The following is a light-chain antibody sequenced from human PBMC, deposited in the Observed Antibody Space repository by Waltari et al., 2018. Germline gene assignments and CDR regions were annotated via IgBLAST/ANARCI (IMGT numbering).Light chain of an antibody. Sequence: EIVLTQSPATLCLSPGERATLSCRASQSIGSYLAWCQQKPGQAPRLLIYAASNRATGSPARFSGYGSGTDFTLTISSLEPEDFAVYYCQQRSDWPLTFGGGTKVEIK. CDR3: QQRSDWPLT. CDR1: QSIGSY. V-gene: IGKV3-11*01. J-gene: IGKJ4*01. CDR2: AAS.